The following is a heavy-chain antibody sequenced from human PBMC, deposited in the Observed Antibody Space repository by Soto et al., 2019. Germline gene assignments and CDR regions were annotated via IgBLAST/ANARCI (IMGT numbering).Heavy chain of an antibody. D-gene: IGHD3-9*01. CDR2: FRTGGDDGTT. CDR3: AKDPFATAALTGYMGDI. CDR1: GFTFSSYS. Sequence: GGSLRLSCAASGFTFSSYSMSWVRQAPGKGLEWVSGFRTGGDDGTTYYADSVKGRFTISRDNSKNTLYLQMNSLRAEDTAVYYCAKDPFATAALTGYMGDIWGQGTMVTVSS. V-gene: IGHV3-23*01. J-gene: IGHJ3*02.